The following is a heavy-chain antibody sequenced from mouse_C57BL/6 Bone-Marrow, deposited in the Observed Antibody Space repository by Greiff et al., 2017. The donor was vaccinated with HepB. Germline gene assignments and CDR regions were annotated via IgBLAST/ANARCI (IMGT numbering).Heavy chain of an antibody. V-gene: IGHV10-1*01. CDR3: VRVLISRGYYAMDY. CDR2: IRSKSNNYAT. Sequence: EVQLQQSGGGLVQPKGSLKLSCAASGFSFNTYAMNWVRQAPGKGMEWVARIRSKSNNYATYYADSVKDRFTISRDDSESMLYLQMNNLKTEDTAMYYCVRVLISRGYYAMDYWGQGTSVTVSS. J-gene: IGHJ4*01. CDR1: GFSFNTYA. D-gene: IGHD1-1*01.